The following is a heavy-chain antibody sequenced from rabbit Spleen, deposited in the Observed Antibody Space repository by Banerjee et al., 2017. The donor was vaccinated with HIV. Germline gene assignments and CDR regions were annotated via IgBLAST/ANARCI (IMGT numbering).Heavy chain of an antibody. CDR3: ARDGWSILWKVDL. J-gene: IGHJ4*01. CDR2: IDAGSSGSI. D-gene: IGHD2-1*01. V-gene: IGHV1S45*01. CDR1: GFSFNNNYW. Sequence: QEQLEESGGDLVKPEGSLTLTCTASGFSFNNNYWMCWVRQAPGKGLEWIGCIDAGSSGSIYYATWAKGRFTFSKTSSTTVTLQMTSLTAADTATYFCARDGWSILWKVDLWGPGTLVTVS.